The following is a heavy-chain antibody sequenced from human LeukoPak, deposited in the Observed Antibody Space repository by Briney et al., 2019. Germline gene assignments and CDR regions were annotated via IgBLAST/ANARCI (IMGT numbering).Heavy chain of an antibody. V-gene: IGHV4-34*01. CDR3: ARGSSLRYFDWLLQAPDY. CDR2: INHSGST. Sequence: PSETLSLTCAVYGGSFSGYYWSWIRQPPGKGLEWIGEINHSGSTNYNPSLKSRVTISVDTSKNQFSLKLSSVTAADTAVYYCARGSSLRYFDWLLQAPDYWGQGTPVTVSS. CDR1: GGSFSGYY. J-gene: IGHJ4*02. D-gene: IGHD3-9*01.